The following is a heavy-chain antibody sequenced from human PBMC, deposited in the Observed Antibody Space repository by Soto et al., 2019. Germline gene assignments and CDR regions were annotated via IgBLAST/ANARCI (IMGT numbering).Heavy chain of an antibody. D-gene: IGHD2-2*02. CDR3: ARLRRHWSSTSCYSFQH. Sequence: IRQPPGKGLEWIGYIYYSGSTNYNPSLKSRVTISVDTSKNQFSLKLSSVTAADTAVYYCARLRRHWSSTSCYSFQHWCQGTLVTVSS. V-gene: IGHV4-61*07. CDR2: IYYSGST. J-gene: IGHJ1*01.